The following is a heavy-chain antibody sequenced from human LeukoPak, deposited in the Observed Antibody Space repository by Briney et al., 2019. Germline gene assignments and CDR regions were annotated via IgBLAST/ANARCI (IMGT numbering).Heavy chain of an antibody. J-gene: IGHJ3*02. CDR1: GFTFSSYE. Sequence: PGGSLRLSCAASGFTFSSYEMNWVRQAPGKGLEWVSYISSSGSTIYYADSVKGRFTISRDNAKNSMYLQMNSRRAEDTAVYYCASSSSSWDDDAFDIWGQGTMVTVSS. CDR2: ISSSGSTI. V-gene: IGHV3-48*03. D-gene: IGHD6-13*01. CDR3: ASSSSSWDDDAFDI.